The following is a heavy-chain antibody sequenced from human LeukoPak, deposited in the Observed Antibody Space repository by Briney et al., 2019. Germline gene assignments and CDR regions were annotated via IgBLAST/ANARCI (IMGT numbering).Heavy chain of an antibody. CDR1: GFTDSSNY. V-gene: IGHV3-66*01. J-gene: IGHJ6*04. D-gene: IGHD3-9*01. Sequence: GGSLRLSCAASGFTDSSNYMSWVRQAPGKGLEWVSVIYSGGSTYYADSVKGRFTISRDNSKNTLYLQMNSLRAEDTAVYYCASYIRYFTMDVWGKGTTVTISS. CDR2: IYSGGST. CDR3: ASYIRYFTMDV.